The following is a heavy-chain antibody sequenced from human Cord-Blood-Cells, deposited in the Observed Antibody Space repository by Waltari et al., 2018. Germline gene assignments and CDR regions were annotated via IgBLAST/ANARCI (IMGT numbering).Heavy chain of an antibody. Sequence: VQLQESGPGLVTLSGTLSLTCAVSGGSICRSNWWRWVRQPPGKGLEWSGEIYYSGSDNDNPALKSRVTISVDKSQTQFSLMLSSVTAADTAVYDCARDAGFRASEDFQHWGQGTLVTVSS. CDR2: IYYSGSD. CDR3: ARDAGFRASEDFQH. CDR1: GGSICRSNW. J-gene: IGHJ1*01. V-gene: IGHV4-4*02.